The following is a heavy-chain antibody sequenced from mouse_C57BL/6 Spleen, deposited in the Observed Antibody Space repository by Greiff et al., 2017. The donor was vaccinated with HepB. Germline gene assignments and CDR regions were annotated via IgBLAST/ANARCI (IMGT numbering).Heavy chain of an antibody. CDR1: GYSFTDYN. D-gene: IGHD1-1*01. CDR2: INPNYGTT. Sequence: EVKLVESGPELVKPGASVKISCKASGYSFTDYNMNWVKQSNGKSLEWIGVINPNYGTTSYNQKFKGKATLTVDQSSSTAYMQLNSLTSEDSAVYYCARTYYGSSYGFAYWGQGTLVTVSA. CDR3: ARTYYGSSYGFAY. J-gene: IGHJ3*01. V-gene: IGHV1-39*01.